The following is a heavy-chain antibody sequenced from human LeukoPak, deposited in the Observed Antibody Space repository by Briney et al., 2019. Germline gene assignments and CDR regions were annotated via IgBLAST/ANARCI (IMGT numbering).Heavy chain of an antibody. CDR2: IEQDGGET. CDR1: GFTFSSYW. CDR3: ARVVGATSYFDY. Sequence: GGSLRLSCAASGFTFSSYWMTWVRQAPGKGLEWVANIEQDGGETYYVDSVKGRFTISRDNSKNTLYLQMNSLRAEDTAVYYCARVVGATSYFDYWGQGTLVTVSS. D-gene: IGHD1-26*01. J-gene: IGHJ4*02. V-gene: IGHV3-7*03.